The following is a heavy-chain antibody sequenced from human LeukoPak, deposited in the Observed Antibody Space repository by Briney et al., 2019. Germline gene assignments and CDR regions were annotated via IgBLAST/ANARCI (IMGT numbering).Heavy chain of an antibody. D-gene: IGHD6-19*01. CDR2: ISHSGST. V-gene: IGHV4-34*01. J-gene: IGHJ4*02. CDR1: GGSFSGYY. CDR3: ASRIVSGWHNY. Sequence: SETLSLTCAVYGGSFSGYYWSWIRQPPGKGLEWIGEISHSGSTNYNPSFKSRVTISVDTSKNQFSLKLSSVTAADTAVYYCASRIVSGWHNYWGQGTLVTVSS.